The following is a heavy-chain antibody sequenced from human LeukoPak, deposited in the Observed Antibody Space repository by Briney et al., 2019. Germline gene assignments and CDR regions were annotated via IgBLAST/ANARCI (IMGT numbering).Heavy chain of an antibody. J-gene: IGHJ4*02. CDR3: ARARWRGAQDFFDY. Sequence: PSETLSLTCTVSGGSISSSSYYWGWIRQPPGKGLEWIGSIYYSGSTYSNPSLKSRVTISVDTSKNQFSLKLSSVTAADTAVYYCARARWRGAQDFFDYWGQGTLVTVSS. CDR1: GGSISSSSYY. CDR2: IYYSGST. D-gene: IGHD4-23*01. V-gene: IGHV4-39*07.